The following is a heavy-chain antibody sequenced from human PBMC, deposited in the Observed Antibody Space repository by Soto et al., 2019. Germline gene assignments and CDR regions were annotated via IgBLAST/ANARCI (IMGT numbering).Heavy chain of an antibody. J-gene: IGHJ4*02. CDR1: GFTFSTYA. V-gene: IGHV3-64*01. CDR2: ISSNGGGT. D-gene: IGHD6-13*01. CDR3: ARGSTNWCTYDFDY. Sequence: EVQLVESGGNLVQPGGSLRLSCAASGFTFSTYAMYWVRQAPGKGLEYVSAISSNGGGTYYANSVKGRFTIARDISKNTLDLQMGSLRPEETGVYYCARGSTNWCTYDFDYWGEGALVTVSS.